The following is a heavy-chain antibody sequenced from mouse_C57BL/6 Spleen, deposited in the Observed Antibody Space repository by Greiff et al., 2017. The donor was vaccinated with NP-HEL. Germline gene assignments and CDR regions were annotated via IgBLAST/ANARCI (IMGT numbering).Heavy chain of an antibody. D-gene: IGHD2-4*01. CDR1: GYTFTSYW. V-gene: IGHV1-61*01. Sequence: VQLQQSGAELVRPGSSVKLSCKASGYTFTSYWMDWVKQRPGQGLEWIGNIYPSDSETHYNQKFKDKATLTVDKSSSTAYMQLSSLTSEDSAVYSCARSYDSYWYFDVWGTGTPVTVSS. J-gene: IGHJ1*03. CDR3: ARSYDSYWYFDV. CDR2: IYPSDSET.